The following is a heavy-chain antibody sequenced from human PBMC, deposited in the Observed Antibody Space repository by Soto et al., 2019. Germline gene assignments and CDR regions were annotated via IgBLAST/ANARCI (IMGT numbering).Heavy chain of an antibody. V-gene: IGHV3-23*01. CDR2: ISGSGGST. CDR3: AKGNSWSPALVLDI. D-gene: IGHD1-7*01. Sequence: GSLRLSCAASGFTFSSYAMNWVRQAPGKGLEWVSAISGSGGSTYYADSVKGRFTIPRDSSKNTLYLQMNSLRAEDTAVYYCAKGNSWSPALVLDIWGQGTMVTVSS. CDR1: GFTFSSYA. J-gene: IGHJ3*02.